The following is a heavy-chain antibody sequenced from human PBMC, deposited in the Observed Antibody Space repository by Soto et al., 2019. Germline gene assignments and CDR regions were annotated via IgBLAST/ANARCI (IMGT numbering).Heavy chain of an antibody. CDR1: GNTLTDLS. J-gene: IGHJ5*02. D-gene: IGHD1-26*01. Sequence: ASVKVSCKVSGNTLTDLSIHWVRQAPGKGLEWMGGFDPEDGETIYAQKFQGRITMTEDTSTDTAYMELSSLRSEDTAVYYCATSALGTTSAWFDPWGQGTLVTVSS. CDR2: FDPEDGET. V-gene: IGHV1-24*01. CDR3: ATSALGTTSAWFDP.